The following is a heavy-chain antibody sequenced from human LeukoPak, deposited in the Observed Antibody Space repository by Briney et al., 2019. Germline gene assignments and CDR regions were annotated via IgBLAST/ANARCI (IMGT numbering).Heavy chain of an antibody. V-gene: IGHV4-31*03. J-gene: IGHJ4*02. CDR3: ASTAGGDYYLDY. CDR2: IYYSGST. D-gene: IGHD2-21*02. Sequence: SETLSLTCTVSVGFLSSGGYYWSWIRQHPGKGLEWIRYIYYSGSTYYNPSLKSRVTISVATTKNQFSLKLSSMTTADTTVYYCASTAGGDYYLDYWGQGTLVTVSS. CDR1: VGFLSSGGYY.